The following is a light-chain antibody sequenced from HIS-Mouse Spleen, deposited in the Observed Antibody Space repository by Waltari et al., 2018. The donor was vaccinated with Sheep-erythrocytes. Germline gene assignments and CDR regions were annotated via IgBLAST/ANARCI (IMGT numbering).Light chain of an antibody. J-gene: IGLJ1*01. V-gene: IGLV2-11*01. CDR1: SSDVGGYNY. CDR3: CSYAGSYNHV. Sequence: QSALTQPRSVSGSPGQSVTISCTGTSSDVGGYNYVSWYQQHPGKAPKLMIYDVSKRPSGFPYRLSGSKSGNTASLSISGLQAEDEADYYCCSYAGSYNHVFATGTKVTVL. CDR2: DVS.